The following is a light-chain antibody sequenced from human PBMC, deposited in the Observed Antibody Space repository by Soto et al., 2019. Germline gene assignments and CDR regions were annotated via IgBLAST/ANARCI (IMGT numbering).Light chain of an antibody. J-gene: IGKJ4*01. CDR3: QQYGRSPST. CDR2: GAS. V-gene: IGKV3-20*01. Sequence: EIVLTQSPGTLSLSPGERATLSCRASQSVSSSYLAWYQQKPGQAPRILIYGASSRATGIPDRFSGSGSGTDFTLTISRLEPEDFAVYYCQQYGRSPSTFGGGTKVEIK. CDR1: QSVSSSY.